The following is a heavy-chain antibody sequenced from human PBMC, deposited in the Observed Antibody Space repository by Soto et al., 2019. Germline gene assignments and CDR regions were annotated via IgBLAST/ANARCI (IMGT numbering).Heavy chain of an antibody. Sequence: ASVKVSCKASGYSFSDYFIHWVRQAPGQGLEWMGWINPKSGGTNYAQTFQGRVTLTRDTSITTAYMEVNGLRSDDTAIYYCTKESSSGRSPFDSWGQGALVTVSS. V-gene: IGHV1-2*02. J-gene: IGHJ4*02. CDR3: TKESSSGRSPFDS. CDR1: GYSFSDYF. CDR2: INPKSGGT. D-gene: IGHD3-22*01.